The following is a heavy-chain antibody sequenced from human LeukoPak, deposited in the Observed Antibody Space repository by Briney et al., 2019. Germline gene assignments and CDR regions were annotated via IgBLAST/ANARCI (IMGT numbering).Heavy chain of an antibody. CDR1: GGTFSSYA. CDR2: IIPIFGTA. CDR3: ASNYYDSSGYYPHFDY. V-gene: IGHV1-69*05. D-gene: IGHD3-22*01. Sequence: ASVKVSCKASGGTFSSYAISWVLQAPGQGLEWMGGIIPIFGTANYAQKFQGRVTITTDESTSTAYMELSSLRSEDTAVYYCASNYYDSSGYYPHFDYWGQGTLVTVPS. J-gene: IGHJ4*02.